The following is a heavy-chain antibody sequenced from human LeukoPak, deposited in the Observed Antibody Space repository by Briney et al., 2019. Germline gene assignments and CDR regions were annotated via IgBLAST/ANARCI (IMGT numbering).Heavy chain of an antibody. Sequence: PSETLSLTCTVSGGSISSYYWSWIRQPPGKGLEWIGYIYYSGSTNYNPSLKSRVTISVDTSKNQFSLKLSSVTAADTAVYYCARVPRYCSGGSCYSGPPDYWGQGTLVTVSS. J-gene: IGHJ4*02. CDR1: GGSISSYY. CDR2: IYYSGST. D-gene: IGHD2-15*01. V-gene: IGHV4-59*01. CDR3: ARVPRYCSGGSCYSGPPDY.